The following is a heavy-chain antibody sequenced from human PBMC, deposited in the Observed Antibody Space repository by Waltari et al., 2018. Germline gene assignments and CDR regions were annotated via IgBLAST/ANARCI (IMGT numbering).Heavy chain of an antibody. J-gene: IGHJ3*01. Sequence: EVQLVETGGGLVQPGGSLTLSCAASGFTVSSIYMSWVRQAPGQGLEWVSVIYIAGGTYYADSVKGRFTISRDHSKNTLYLQMNSLRAEDTAIYYCARDDPLTSGGGFDVWGQGTMVTVSS. CDR2: IYIAGGT. V-gene: IGHV3-53*02. CDR3: ARDDPLTSGGGFDV. CDR1: GFTVSSIY. D-gene: IGHD2-15*01.